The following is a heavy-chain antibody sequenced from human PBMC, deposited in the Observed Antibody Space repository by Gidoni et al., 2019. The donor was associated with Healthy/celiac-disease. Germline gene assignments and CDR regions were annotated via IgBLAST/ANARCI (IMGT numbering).Heavy chain of an antibody. J-gene: IGHJ5*02. D-gene: IGHD3-10*01. Sequence: QITLKESVPPLFNPTQTLTLTCPSSVFSLSPSGLGVGWIRQPPGKALEWLALIDWDDDKRYSPSLKSRLTITKDTSKNQVVLTMTNMDPVDTATYYCAHRLLWFGELRVSNNWFDPWGQGTLVTVSS. V-gene: IGHV2-5*02. CDR3: AHRLLWFGELRVSNNWFDP. CDR1: VFSLSPSGLG. CDR2: IDWDDDK.